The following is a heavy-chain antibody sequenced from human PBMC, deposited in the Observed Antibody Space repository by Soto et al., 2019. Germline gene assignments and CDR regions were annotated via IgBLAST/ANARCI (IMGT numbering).Heavy chain of an antibody. Sequence: PSETLSLTCTVSGDTVSSTGWWSWVRLSPGRGLEWIGDIYHLGTTNYNPSLKRRVSISLDKSKNQFSLKLTSVTAADTAVYFWARTGNFYYYDMIGLPFAPGGPGVLVTVSS. CDR2: IYHLGTT. CDR3: ARTGNFYYYDMIGLPFAP. V-gene: IGHV4-4*02. CDR1: GDTVSSTGW. J-gene: IGHJ5*02. D-gene: IGHD3-22*01.